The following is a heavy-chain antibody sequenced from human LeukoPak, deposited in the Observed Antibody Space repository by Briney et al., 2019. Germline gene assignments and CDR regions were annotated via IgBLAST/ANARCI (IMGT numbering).Heavy chain of an antibody. D-gene: IGHD5-12*01. Sequence: QSGGSLRLSCAASGLTFSSHWMHWVRQAPGTGLVWVSRIHPDGSITTYADSVKGRFTISRDNAKNTLYLQMNSLRAEDTAVYYCAPQQTYSPYNWFDPWGQGTLVTVSS. CDR1: GLTFSSHW. CDR2: IHPDGSIT. J-gene: IGHJ5*02. V-gene: IGHV3-74*03. CDR3: APQQTYSPYNWFDP.